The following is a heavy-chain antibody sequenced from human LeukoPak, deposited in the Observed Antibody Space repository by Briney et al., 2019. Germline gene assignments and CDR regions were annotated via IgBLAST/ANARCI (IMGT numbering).Heavy chain of an antibody. CDR2: ISSSSSYI. Sequence: GGSLRLSCAASGFMFNGYSMTWVRQAPGKGLEWVSSISSSSSYIYYADSVKGRFTISRDNAKNSLYLQMNSLRAEDTAVYYCARDRGDSYGSFDYWGQGTLVTVSS. CDR3: ARDRGDSYGSFDY. D-gene: IGHD5-18*01. J-gene: IGHJ4*02. V-gene: IGHV3-21*01. CDR1: GFMFNGYS.